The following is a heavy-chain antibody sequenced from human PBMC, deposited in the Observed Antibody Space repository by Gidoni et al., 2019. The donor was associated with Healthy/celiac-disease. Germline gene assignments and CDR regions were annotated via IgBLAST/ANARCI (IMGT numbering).Heavy chain of an antibody. V-gene: IGHV4-39*01. J-gene: IGHJ3*02. D-gene: IGHD5-18*01. CDR2: IYYSGST. CDR1: GGSISSSSYY. CDR3: ARREGYPVDAFDI. Sequence: LQLQESGPGLVKPSETLSLTCTVSGGSISSSSYYWGWIRQPPGKGLELIGSIYYSGSTYYNPSLKSRVTISVDTSKNQFSLKLSSVTAADTAVYYCARREGYPVDAFDIWGQGTMVTVSS.